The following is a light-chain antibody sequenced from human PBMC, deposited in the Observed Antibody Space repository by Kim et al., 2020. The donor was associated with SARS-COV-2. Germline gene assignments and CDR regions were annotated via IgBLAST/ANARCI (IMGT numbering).Light chain of an antibody. CDR2: GKN. V-gene: IGLV3-19*01. Sequence: GTSVSITCRGTGIKIYYANWYRRKPGPAPVLVIHGKNNRPRGTPDRFAGSGSVNTGSLAITGAQAEDEADDDCYSRDTCGNHLVVFGGGTQLTVL. CDR1: GIKIYY. CDR3: YSRDTCGNHLVV. J-gene: IGLJ3*02.